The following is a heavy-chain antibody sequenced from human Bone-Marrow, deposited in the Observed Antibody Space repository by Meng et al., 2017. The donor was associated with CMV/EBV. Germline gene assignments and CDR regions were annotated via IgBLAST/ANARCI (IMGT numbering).Heavy chain of an antibody. CDR3: ARLLYYDFWSGYYTRPGWFDP. CDR2: IYYSGST. Sequence: SETLSLTCTVSGGSISSGDYYWSWIRQPPGKGLEWIGYIYYSGSTYYNPSLKSRVTISVDTSKNQFSLKLSSVTAADTAVYYCARLLYYDFWSGYYTRPGWFDPWGQGTLVTGSS. J-gene: IGHJ5*02. V-gene: IGHV4-30-4*08. CDR1: GGSISSGDYY. D-gene: IGHD3-3*01.